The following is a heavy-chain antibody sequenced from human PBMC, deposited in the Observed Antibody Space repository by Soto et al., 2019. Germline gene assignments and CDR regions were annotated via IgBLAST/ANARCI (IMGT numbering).Heavy chain of an antibody. J-gene: IGHJ6*02. CDR1: GGSISSYY. CDR2: IYYSGST. Sequence: ASETLSLTCTVSGGSISSYYWSWIRQPPGKGLEWIGYIYYSGSTNYNPSLKSRVTISVDTSNNQFSLKLSSVTAADTAVYYCARDGGFCTNGVCPVYYYYGMDVWGQGTTVTVSS. V-gene: IGHV4-59*12. D-gene: IGHD2-8*01. CDR3: ARDGGFCTNGVCPVYYYYGMDV.